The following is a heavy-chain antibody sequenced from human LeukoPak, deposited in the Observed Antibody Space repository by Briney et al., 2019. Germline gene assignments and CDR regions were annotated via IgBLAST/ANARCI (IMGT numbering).Heavy chain of an antibody. D-gene: IGHD4-17*01. Sequence: PGGSLRLSCAASGFTFSSYGMHWVRQAPGQGLEWVAVIWYDGSNKYYADSVKGRFTISRDNSKNTLYLQMNSLRAEDTAVYYCAKDSTVTTAGFDYWGQGTLVTVSS. CDR3: AKDSTVTTAGFDY. J-gene: IGHJ4*02. CDR2: IWYDGSNK. V-gene: IGHV3-33*06. CDR1: GFTFSSYG.